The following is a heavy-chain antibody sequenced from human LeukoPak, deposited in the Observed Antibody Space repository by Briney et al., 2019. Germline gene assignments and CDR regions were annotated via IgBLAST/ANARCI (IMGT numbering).Heavy chain of an antibody. J-gene: IGHJ4*02. V-gene: IGHV5-51*01. D-gene: IGHD3-22*01. CDR2: IYPGDSDT. CDR3: ARREGNYYDSSGYYYFDY. CDR1: GYSFTKYW. Sequence: GESLKISCKGSGYSFTKYWIGWVRQMPGKGLEWMGIIYPGDSDTRYSPSFQGQVTISADKSISTAYLQWSSLKASDTAMYYCARREGNYYDSSGYYYFDYWGQGTLVTVSS.